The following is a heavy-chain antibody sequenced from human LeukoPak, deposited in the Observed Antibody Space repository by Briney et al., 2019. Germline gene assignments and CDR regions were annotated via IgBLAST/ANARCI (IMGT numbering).Heavy chain of an antibody. CDR2: MSNSGNT. V-gene: IGHV4-59*01. J-gene: IGHJ4*02. CDR3: VRVRGYDIDY. CDR1: GGSISNEY. D-gene: IGHD3-9*01. Sequence: SETLSLTCTVSGGSISNEYWSWSRQPPGKGLEWIGYMSNSGNTNYSPSLKGRVTMSLDTSKNQFSLKLSSVTAADTAVYYCVRVRGYDIDYWGQGTLVTVSS.